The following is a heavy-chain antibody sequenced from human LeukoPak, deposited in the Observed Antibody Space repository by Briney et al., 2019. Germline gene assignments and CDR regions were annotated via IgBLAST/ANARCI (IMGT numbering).Heavy chain of an antibody. Sequence: GGSLRLSCAASGFTSNDHAMHWIRQIPGKGLEWVSGIYWNSGGTGYADSVKGRFTISSDNAKNSLYLQMNSLRTDDTALYYCTKDITAGGLDYWGQGTLVTVSS. V-gene: IGHV3-9*02. D-gene: IGHD6-13*01. CDR3: TKDITAGGLDY. J-gene: IGHJ4*02. CDR2: IYWNSGGT. CDR1: GFTSNDHA.